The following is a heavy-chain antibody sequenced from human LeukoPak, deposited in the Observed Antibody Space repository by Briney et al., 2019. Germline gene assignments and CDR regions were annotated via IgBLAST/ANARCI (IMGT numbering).Heavy chain of an antibody. D-gene: IGHD6-19*01. CDR1: GFTFSSNY. Sequence: GGSLRLSCAASGFTFSSNYVSWVRQAPGKGLEWVSIIYSGGATYYAESVEGRFTISRDNSKNTLFLQMNSLRVEDSAVYYCARVGSSGWFQLDYWGHGALVTVSS. CDR2: IYSGGAT. J-gene: IGHJ4*01. CDR3: ARVGSSGWFQLDY. V-gene: IGHV3-66*01.